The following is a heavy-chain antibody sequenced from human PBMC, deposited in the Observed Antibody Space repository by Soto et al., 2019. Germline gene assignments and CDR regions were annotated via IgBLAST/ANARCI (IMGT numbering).Heavy chain of an antibody. CDR1: GFTFSSYA. CDR2: ISGSGGST. D-gene: IGHD3-3*01. V-gene: IGHV3-23*01. J-gene: IGHJ6*02. CDR3: AKDYGCAGITIFGVAMDV. Sequence: TGGSLRLSCAASGFTFSSYAMSWVRQAPGKGLEWVSAISGSGGSTYYADSVKGRFTISRDNSKNTLYLQMNSLRAEDTAVYYCAKDYGCAGITIFGVAMDVWGQGTTVTVSS.